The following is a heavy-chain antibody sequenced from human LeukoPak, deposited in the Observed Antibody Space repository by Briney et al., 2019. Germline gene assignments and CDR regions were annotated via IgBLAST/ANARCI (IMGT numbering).Heavy chain of an antibody. V-gene: IGHV3-23*01. D-gene: IGHD6-19*01. CDR1: GFIFNYYA. CDR3: AKSGYSSGWFRAFDI. Sequence: GGSLRLSCVTSGFIFNYYAMSWVRQAPGKGLEWVSGISGSDGSAYYADSVKGRFSISRDNSKKTLFLQMNSLRAEDTAVYYCAKSGYSSGWFRAFDIWGQGTLGTVSS. J-gene: IGHJ3*02. CDR2: ISGSDGSA.